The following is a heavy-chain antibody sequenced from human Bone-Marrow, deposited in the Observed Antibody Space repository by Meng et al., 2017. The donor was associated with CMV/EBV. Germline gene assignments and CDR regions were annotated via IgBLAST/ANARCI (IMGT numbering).Heavy chain of an antibody. CDR2: ISGSGGST. CDR1: GFTFSSYA. CDR3: ASTPQTSWLLTSYYFDY. D-gene: IGHD2-2*01. Sequence: GGSLRLSCAASGFTFSSYAMSWVRQAPGKGLEWVSVISGSGGSTYYADSVKGRFTITRDNSKNTLYLKMNSLRDEDTAVYYCASTPQTSWLLTSYYFDYWGQGTLVTVSS. J-gene: IGHJ4*02. V-gene: IGHV3-23*01.